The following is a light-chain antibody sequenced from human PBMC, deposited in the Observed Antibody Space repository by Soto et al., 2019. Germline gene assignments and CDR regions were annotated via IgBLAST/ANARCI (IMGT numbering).Light chain of an antibody. Sequence: EVVLTKSPGTMALSPGERATLSCRAIESVSSSYLALYQHKPGQAPSLLIFGASSRATGTPDRFSGSGSGTDFTLTISLLEPEDFALYDCQQYGSSPPRTFGQGTKVDI. CDR1: ESVSSSY. J-gene: IGKJ1*01. V-gene: IGKV3-20*01. CDR2: GAS. CDR3: QQYGSSPPRT.